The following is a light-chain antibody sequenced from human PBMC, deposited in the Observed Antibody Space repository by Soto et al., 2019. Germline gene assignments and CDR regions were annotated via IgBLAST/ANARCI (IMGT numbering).Light chain of an antibody. CDR3: QQYGSSRTWT. J-gene: IGKJ1*01. Sequence: EIVLTQSPGTLSLSPGERATLSCRASQSVSSSYLAWYQQKPGQAPRLLIYGASSRATGIPDRFSGSGSGTDFTLTISRLEPEDFVVYHCQQYGSSRTWTFGQGTKVEIK. V-gene: IGKV3-20*01. CDR2: GAS. CDR1: QSVSSSY.